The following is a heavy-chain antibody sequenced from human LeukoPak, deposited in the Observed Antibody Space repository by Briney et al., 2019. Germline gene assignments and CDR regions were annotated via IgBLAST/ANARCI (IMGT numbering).Heavy chain of an antibody. V-gene: IGHV3-48*02. Sequence: GGSLRLSCAASGFTFSSYSMNWVRQAPGKGLEWVSYISSSSSTIYYADSVKGRFTISRDNAKNSLYLQMNSLRDEDTAVYYCARDIRFLEWLLPYYYYYGMDVWGQGTTVTVSS. CDR2: ISSSSSTI. D-gene: IGHD3-3*01. CDR1: GFTFSSYS. J-gene: IGHJ6*02. CDR3: ARDIRFLEWLLPYYYYYGMDV.